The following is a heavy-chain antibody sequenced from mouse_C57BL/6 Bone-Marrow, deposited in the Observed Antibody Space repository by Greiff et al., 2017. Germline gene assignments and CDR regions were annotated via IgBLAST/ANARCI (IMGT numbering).Heavy chain of an antibody. CDR2: IYPRSGNT. D-gene: IGHD1-1*01. J-gene: IGHJ2*01. Sequence: VQGVESGAELARPGASVKLSCKASGYTFTSYGISWVKQRTGQGLEWIGEIYPRSGNTNYNEKFKGKATLTADKSSSTAYMELRSLTSEDSAVYFGASSGCLYSGSSCGYWGQGTTLTVTS. CDR3: ASSGCLYSGSSCGY. V-gene: IGHV1-81*01. CDR1: GYTFTSYG.